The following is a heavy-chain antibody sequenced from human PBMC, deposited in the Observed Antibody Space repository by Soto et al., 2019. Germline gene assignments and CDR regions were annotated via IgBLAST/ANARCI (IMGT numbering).Heavy chain of an antibody. J-gene: IGHJ3*02. CDR2: IYISGST. Sequence: QVQLQESGPGLVKPSETLSLTCTVSGGSISSYYWSWIRQPAGKGLEWIGRIYISGSTNYNPSLRGRVTMSVDTSKNQFSLKLSSVTAADTAVYYCVRGSRINDAFDIWGQGTMVTVS. CDR1: GGSISSYY. D-gene: IGHD3-10*01. CDR3: VRGSRINDAFDI. V-gene: IGHV4-4*07.